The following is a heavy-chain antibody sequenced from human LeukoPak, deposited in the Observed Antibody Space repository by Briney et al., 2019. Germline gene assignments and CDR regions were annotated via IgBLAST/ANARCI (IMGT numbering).Heavy chain of an antibody. CDR3: ARTRGGSLSIAARLYYYYYMDV. CDR1: GYTFTSYG. CDR2: ISAYNAKT. V-gene: IGHV1-18*01. D-gene: IGHD6-6*01. J-gene: IGHJ6*03. Sequence: ASVKVSCKASGYTFTSYGISWVRQAPGQGLEWMGWISAYNAKTIYAQKFQGRVTMTTDTSTTTVYMEVRSLRSDDTAVYYCARTRGGSLSIAARLYYYYYMDVWGKGTTVTVSS.